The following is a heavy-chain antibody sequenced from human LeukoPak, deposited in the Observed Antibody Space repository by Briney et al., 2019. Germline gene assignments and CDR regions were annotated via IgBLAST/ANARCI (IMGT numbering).Heavy chain of an antibody. CDR2: ISGSGGST. Sequence: PGGSLRLSCAASGFTFSSYAMGWVRQAPGKGLEWVSGISGSGGSTYYADSVKGRFTISRDNSKNRLNLQMNSLRAEDTAVYYCAKQLGYFDYWGQRILVTVSS. V-gene: IGHV3-23*01. D-gene: IGHD5-24*01. CDR3: AKQLGYFDY. J-gene: IGHJ4*02. CDR1: GFTFSSYA.